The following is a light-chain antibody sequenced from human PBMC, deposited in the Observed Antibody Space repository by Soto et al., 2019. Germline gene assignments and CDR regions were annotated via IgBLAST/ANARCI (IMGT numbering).Light chain of an antibody. Sequence: QSVLTQPASVSGSPGQSITISCTGTSSDVGGYNYVSWYQQHPGKAPKLMIYEVNNRPSGVSYRFSGSKSGDTASLTISGLQAEDEADYYCSSYTSSSTLVFGTGTKLTVL. J-gene: IGLJ1*01. CDR2: EVN. CDR1: SSDVGGYNY. V-gene: IGLV2-14*01. CDR3: SSYTSSSTLV.